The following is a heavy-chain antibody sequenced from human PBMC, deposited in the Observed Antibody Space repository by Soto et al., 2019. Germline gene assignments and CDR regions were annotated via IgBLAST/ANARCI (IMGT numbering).Heavy chain of an antibody. CDR2: IIPIFGTA. CDR1: GGTFSSYA. CDR3: ARDGVRLWFGELSTYYCMDV. Sequence: SVKVSCKASGGTFSSYAISWVRQAPGQGLEWMGGIIPIFGTANYAQKLQGRVTITADESTSTAYMELSSLRSEDTAVYYCARDGVRLWFGELSTYYCMDVWGQGTTVTVSS. D-gene: IGHD3-10*01. J-gene: IGHJ6*02. V-gene: IGHV1-69*13.